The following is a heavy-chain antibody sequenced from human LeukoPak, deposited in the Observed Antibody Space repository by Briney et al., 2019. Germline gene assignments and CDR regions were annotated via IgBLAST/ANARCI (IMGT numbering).Heavy chain of an antibody. CDR3: AKGSCSGTSCYSDY. V-gene: IGHV3-23*01. J-gene: IGHJ4*02. CDR2: ISGTGGST. D-gene: IGHD2-2*02. CDR1: GLTFRSYA. Sequence: PGGSLRLSCAASGLTFRSYAMSWVRQAPGRGLEWVSAISGTGGSTYYADSVKGRFTISRDNSKNTLYLQMNSLRAEDTAIYYCAKGSCSGTSCYSDYWGQGTLVTVSS.